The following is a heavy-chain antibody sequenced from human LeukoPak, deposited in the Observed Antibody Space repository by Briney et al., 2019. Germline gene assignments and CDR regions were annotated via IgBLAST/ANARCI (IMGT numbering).Heavy chain of an antibody. CDR1: GGSISSYY. CDR3: ARVASSGDSSGYYYGDYFDY. D-gene: IGHD3-22*01. Sequence: SETLSLTCTVSGGSISSYYWSWIRQPAGKVLEWIGRIYTSGSTNYNPSLKSRVTMSVDTSKNQFSLKLSSVTAADTAVYYCARVASSGDSSGYYYGDYFDYWGQGTLVTVSS. CDR2: IYTSGST. V-gene: IGHV4-4*07. J-gene: IGHJ4*02.